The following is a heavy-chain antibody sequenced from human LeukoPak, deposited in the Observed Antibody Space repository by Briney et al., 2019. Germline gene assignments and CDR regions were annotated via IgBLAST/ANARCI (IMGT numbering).Heavy chain of an antibody. Sequence: SETLSLTCAVYGGSFSGYYWSWIRQPPGKGLEWIGEINHSGSTYYNPSLKSRVTISVDTSKNQFSLKLSSVTAADTAVYYCARSPLRDYVWGSYRSVYYFDYWGQGTLVTVSS. CDR2: INHSGST. V-gene: IGHV4-34*01. J-gene: IGHJ4*02. D-gene: IGHD3-16*02. CDR1: GGSFSGYY. CDR3: ARSPLRDYVWGSYRSVYYFDY.